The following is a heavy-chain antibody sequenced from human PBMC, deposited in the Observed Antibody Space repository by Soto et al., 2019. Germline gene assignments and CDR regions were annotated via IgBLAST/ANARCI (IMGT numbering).Heavy chain of an antibody. CDR2: IFFSGST. Sequence: HVQLQESGPGLMKSSQTLSLTCTVSGGSIRSSDYYWNWIRQPPGKGLEWIGYIFFSGSTDYNPSLKSRVTISLDTSKNQFSLKLSSVTAADTAVYYCVRLDYGDYAFDQWGQGTLVTVSS. CDR3: VRLDYGDYAFDQ. D-gene: IGHD4-17*01. J-gene: IGHJ4*02. CDR1: GGSIRSSDYY. V-gene: IGHV4-30-4*01.